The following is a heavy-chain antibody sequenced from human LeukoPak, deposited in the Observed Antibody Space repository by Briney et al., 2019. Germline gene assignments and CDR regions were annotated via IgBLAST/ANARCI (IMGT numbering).Heavy chain of an antibody. J-gene: IGHJ4*02. V-gene: IGHV3-23*01. CDR1: GFTFSTYT. Sequence: GGSLRLSCAASGFTFSTYTMAWVRQAPGGGLEWVSGISGNGGRTYYADSVKGRFAISRDNSKNTLYLQMNSLRAEDTAVYYCAGYCTNGVCPDPDYWGQGTLVTVSS. CDR3: AGYCTNGVCPDPDY. D-gene: IGHD2-8*01. CDR2: ISGNGGRT.